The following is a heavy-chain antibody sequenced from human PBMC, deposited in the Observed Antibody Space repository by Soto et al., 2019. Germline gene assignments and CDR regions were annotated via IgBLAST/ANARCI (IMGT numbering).Heavy chain of an antibody. V-gene: IGHV4-31*03. CDR3: ARFTGMVNSYHYYGLDV. CDR2: IHYSGST. D-gene: IGHD5-18*01. CDR1: GGSISSAGYY. J-gene: IGHJ6*02. Sequence: QVQLQESGPGLVKPSQTLSLTCSVSGGSISSAGYYWSWIRQHPGKGLEWIGYIHYSGSTYYNPSPESRVTISVETSKNEFSLNLSSVNAAATAVYYCARFTGMVNSYHYYGLDVWGQGTTVTVSS.